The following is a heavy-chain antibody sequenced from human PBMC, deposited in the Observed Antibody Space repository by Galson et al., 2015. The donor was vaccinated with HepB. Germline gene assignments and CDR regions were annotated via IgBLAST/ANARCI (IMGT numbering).Heavy chain of an antibody. CDR1: GGSISSYY. J-gene: IGHJ4*02. CDR3: ARNHYDILTGYSSTFDY. V-gene: IGHV4-59*01. Sequence: ETLSLTCTVSGGSISSYYWSWIRQPPGKGLEWIGSIYYSGSPNYNPSLKSRVTISVDTSKNQFSLKLTSVTAADTAVYYCARNHYDILTGYSSTFDYWGQGTLVTVSS. CDR2: IYYSGSP. D-gene: IGHD3-9*01.